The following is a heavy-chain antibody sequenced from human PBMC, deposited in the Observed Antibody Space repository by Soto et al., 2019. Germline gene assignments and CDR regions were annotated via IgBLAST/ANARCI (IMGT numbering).Heavy chain of an antibody. J-gene: IGHJ6*02. CDR3: ARDLGDYSPNYGMDV. Sequence: ASVKVSCKASGYTFTSYHMHWVRQAPGQGLEWMGIINPSGGSTSYAQKFQGRVTMTGDTSTSTVYMELSSLRSEDTAVYYCARDLGDYSPNYGMDVWGQGTTVTVSS. V-gene: IGHV1-46*01. CDR1: GYTFTSYH. CDR2: INPSGGST. D-gene: IGHD4-4*01.